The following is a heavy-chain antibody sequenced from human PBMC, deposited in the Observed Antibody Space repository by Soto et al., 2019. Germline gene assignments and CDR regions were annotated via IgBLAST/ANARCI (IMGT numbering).Heavy chain of an antibody. V-gene: IGHV3-23*01. D-gene: IGHD1-26*01. Sequence: PGGSLRLSCAASGFRFSTRAMSWVRQAPGKGLEWVASIRPGGDSTYYADSVKGRFAVSRDNSNGTLYLQMDSLRVEDTAIYYCTTHEEGAPWAGGFDSWGQGTLVTVSS. CDR3: TTHEEGAPWAGGFDS. CDR1: GFRFSTRA. CDR2: IRPGGDST. J-gene: IGHJ5*01.